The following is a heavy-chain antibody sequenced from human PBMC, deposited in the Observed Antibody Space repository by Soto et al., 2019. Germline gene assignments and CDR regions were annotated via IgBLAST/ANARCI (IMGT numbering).Heavy chain of an antibody. V-gene: IGHV3-23*01. Sequence: EVQLLESGGGLVQFGGSLRLSCAASGFMFSSYAMTWVRQAPGKGLEWVSVISGSGDNTYYADSVKGRFTISRDGSKDQLYLQMNSLRADDTAVYYCAKTFFSGSGSYRGWFDPWGQGTQVTVSS. CDR2: ISGSGDNT. CDR1: GFMFSSYA. D-gene: IGHD3-10*01. J-gene: IGHJ5*02. CDR3: AKTFFSGSGSYRGWFDP.